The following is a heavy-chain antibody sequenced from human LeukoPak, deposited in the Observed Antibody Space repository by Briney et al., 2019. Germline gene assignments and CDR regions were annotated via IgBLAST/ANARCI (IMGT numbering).Heavy chain of an antibody. CDR3: ARGSSGIIVVVPATYFDY. CDR1: GGTFSSYA. CDR2: IIPTFGTA. V-gene: IGHV1-69*01. Sequence: GASVKVSCKASGGTFSSYAISWVRQAPGQGLEWMGGIIPTFGTANYAQKFQGRVTITADESTSTAYMELSSLRSEDTAVYYCARGSSGIIVVVPATYFDYWGQGTLVTVSS. J-gene: IGHJ4*02. D-gene: IGHD2-2*01.